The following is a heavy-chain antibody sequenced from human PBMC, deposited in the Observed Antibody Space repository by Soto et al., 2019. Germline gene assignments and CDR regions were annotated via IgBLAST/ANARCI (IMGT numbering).Heavy chain of an antibody. CDR1: GVSISSYY. CDR2: IYYSGNT. CDR3: ARHAPGYYDY. V-gene: IGHV4-59*08. Sequence: PSETLSLTCTVSGVSISSYYWSWIRQPPEKRLEWIGYIYYSGNTDYNPSLKSRVTISVDTSKNQFSLKVSSVTAADTAVYYCARHAPGYYDYWGQGALVTVSS. J-gene: IGHJ4*02.